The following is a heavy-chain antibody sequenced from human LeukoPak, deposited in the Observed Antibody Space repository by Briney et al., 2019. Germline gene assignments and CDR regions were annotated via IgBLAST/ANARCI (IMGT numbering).Heavy chain of an antibody. J-gene: IGHJ4*02. CDR2: ISYNGNKK. CDR1: GFSFSNYG. D-gene: IGHD3-22*01. CDR3: AKGSYDSSGYYAVGFDY. V-gene: IGHV3-30*18. Sequence: SGGSLRLSCAASGFSFSNYGLHWVRQAPGKGLEWVALISYNGNKKYYADSVKGRFTISRDNSKNTLYLQMSSLRAEDTAVYYCAKGSYDSSGYYAVGFDYWGQGTLVTVSS.